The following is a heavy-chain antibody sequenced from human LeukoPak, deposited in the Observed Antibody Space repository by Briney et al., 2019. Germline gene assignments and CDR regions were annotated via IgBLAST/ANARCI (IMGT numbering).Heavy chain of an antibody. D-gene: IGHD6-13*01. V-gene: IGHV4-4*07. CDR2: IYTSGST. CDR3: AREVGVGSSWYSNNYYYMDV. Sequence: SETLSLTCTVSGGSISSYYWSWIRQPAGKGREWIGRIYTSGSTNYNPSLKSRVTMSVDTSKNQFSLKLSSVTAADTAVYYCAREVGVGSSWYSNNYYYMDVWGKRTTVTVSS. CDR1: GGSISSYY. J-gene: IGHJ6*03.